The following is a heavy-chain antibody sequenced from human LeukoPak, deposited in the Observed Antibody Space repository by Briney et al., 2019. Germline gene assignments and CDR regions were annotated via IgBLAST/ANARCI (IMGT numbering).Heavy chain of an antibody. J-gene: IGHJ3*02. Sequence: PGGSLRLSCAASGFTFSSSAMSWVRQVPGKGLEWVSGISASGGSTSYADSVRGRFTISRDNSKNTLYVQMNSLRDEDTAVYYCAKAHPPLGAFDIWGQGTMVTVSS. CDR1: GFTFSSSA. D-gene: IGHD7-27*01. CDR3: AKAHPPLGAFDI. CDR2: ISASGGST. V-gene: IGHV3-23*01.